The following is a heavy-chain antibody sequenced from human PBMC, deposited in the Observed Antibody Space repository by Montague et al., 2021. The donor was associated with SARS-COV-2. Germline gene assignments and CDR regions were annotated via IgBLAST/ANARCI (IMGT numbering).Heavy chain of an antibody. Sequence: TRSLTCTVSGGSIRSGSYYWSWIRQPAGKGLEWIGRIYSSGSTNYXPSLKSRVTMSVDTSKNQFSLKVSSVTAADTAVYYCARDYGDYSYYYGLDVWGQGTTVTVAS. CDR2: IYSSGST. J-gene: IGHJ6*02. D-gene: IGHD4-17*01. CDR3: ARDYGDYSYYYGLDV. CDR1: GGSIRSGSYY. V-gene: IGHV4-61*02.